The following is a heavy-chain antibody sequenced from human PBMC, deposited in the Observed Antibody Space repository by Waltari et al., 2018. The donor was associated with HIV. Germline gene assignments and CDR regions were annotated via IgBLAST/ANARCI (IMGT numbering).Heavy chain of an antibody. J-gene: IGHJ4*02. Sequence: QITLKESGPTLVKPTQTLTLTCTFSGFSLSTSGVGVGWIRPPPGKALEWLALIYWDDDKRYSPSLKSRLTITKDTSKNQVVLTMTNMDPVDTATYYCAHRRGDGYKIDYFDYWGQGTLVTVSS. CDR3: AHRRGDGYKIDYFDY. CDR1: GFSLSTSGVG. CDR2: IYWDDDK. V-gene: IGHV2-5*02. D-gene: IGHD5-12*01.